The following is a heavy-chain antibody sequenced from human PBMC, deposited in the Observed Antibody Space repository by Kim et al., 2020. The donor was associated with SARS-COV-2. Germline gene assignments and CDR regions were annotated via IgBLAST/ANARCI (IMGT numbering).Heavy chain of an antibody. CDR3: AKLDDGVVGSGWLSDFRFDY. J-gene: IGHJ4*02. CDR2: ISGSGGST. CDR1: GFTFSSYA. Sequence: GGSLRLSCAASGFTFSSYAMSWVRQAPGKGLEWVSAISGSGGSTYYADSVKGRFTISRDNSKNTLYLQMNSLRAEDTAVYYCAKLDDGVVGSGWLSDFRFDYWGQGTLVTVSS. D-gene: IGHD6-19*01. V-gene: IGHV3-23*01.